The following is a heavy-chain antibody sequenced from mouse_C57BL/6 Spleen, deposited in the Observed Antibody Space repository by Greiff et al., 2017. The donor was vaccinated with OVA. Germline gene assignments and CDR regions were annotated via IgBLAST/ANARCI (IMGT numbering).Heavy chain of an antibody. CDR3: ARCHYYGSSPVAY. V-gene: IGHV1-54*01. J-gene: IGHJ3*01. CDR2: INPGSGGT. CDR1: GYAFTNYL. Sequence: VQLQQSGAELVRPGTSVKVSCKASGYAFTNYLIEWVKQRPGQGLEWIGVINPGSGGTNYNEKFKGKATLTADKSSSTAYMQLSSLTSEDSAVYFCARCHYYGSSPVAYWGQGTLVTVSA. D-gene: IGHD1-1*01.